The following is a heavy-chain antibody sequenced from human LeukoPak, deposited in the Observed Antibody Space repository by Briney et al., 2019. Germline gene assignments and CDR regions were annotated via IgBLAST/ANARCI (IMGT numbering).Heavy chain of an antibody. J-gene: IGHJ1*01. CDR3: ASKSHPYCTSTICYPGYFQS. CDR1: GFIFSSYA. D-gene: IGHD2-2*01. Sequence: GGSLRLSCAASGFIFSSYAMSWVRQAPGKGLEWVSAISGSGDIIDYADSVKGRFTISRDNSRNTLYLQMNSLRAEDTAVYYCASKSHPYCTSTICYPGYFQSWGQGTLVTVSS. CDR2: ISGSGDII. V-gene: IGHV3-23*01.